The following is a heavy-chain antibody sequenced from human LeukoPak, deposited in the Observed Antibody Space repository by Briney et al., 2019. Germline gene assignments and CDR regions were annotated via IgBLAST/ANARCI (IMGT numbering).Heavy chain of an antibody. J-gene: IGHJ4*02. CDR3: ARDLGKGRYFDY. V-gene: IGHV3-23*01. Sequence: GGSLRLSCAASGFTFSSYAMSRVCLAPGKGLEWVSTFSVSSGNTYYADSVRGRFTISRDTSKNTLYLQMDSLRAEDTAVYYCARDLGKGRYFDYWGQGTLVTVSS. CDR2: FSVSSGNT. CDR1: GFTFSSYA. D-gene: IGHD4-23*01.